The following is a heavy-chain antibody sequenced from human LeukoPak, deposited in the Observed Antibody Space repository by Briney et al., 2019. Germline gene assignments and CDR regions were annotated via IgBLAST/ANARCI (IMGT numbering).Heavy chain of an antibody. J-gene: IGHJ4*02. Sequence: SSVKVSCKASGYTFTGYYMHWVRQAPGQALEWMGWISHNRCGTNYAQKFQRRVTMTRNTSSSTAYMELSRLRPDDTAVYYGPRVTPLEGGSYYFDYWGQGTLVTVSS. CDR3: PRVTPLEGGSYYFDY. D-gene: IGHD1-26*01. CDR2: ISHNRCGT. V-gene: IGHV1-2*02. CDR1: GYTFTGYY.